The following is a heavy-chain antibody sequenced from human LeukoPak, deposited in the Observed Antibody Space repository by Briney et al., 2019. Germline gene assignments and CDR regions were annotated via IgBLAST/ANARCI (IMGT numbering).Heavy chain of an antibody. D-gene: IGHD6-19*01. CDR1: GFTFDDYA. Sequence: GGSLRLSCAVSGFTFDDYAMHWVRQAPGKGLEWVSGISWNSGSIGYADSVKGRFTISRDNAKNSLYLQMNSLRAEDTALYYCAKDSDSSGLTLYYFDYWGQGTLVTVSS. CDR2: ISWNSGSI. V-gene: IGHV3-9*01. J-gene: IGHJ4*02. CDR3: AKDSDSSGLTLYYFDY.